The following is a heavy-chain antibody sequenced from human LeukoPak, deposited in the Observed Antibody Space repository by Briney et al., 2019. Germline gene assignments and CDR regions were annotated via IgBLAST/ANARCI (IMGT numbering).Heavy chain of an antibody. Sequence: GGSLRLSCAASGFTFSSYAMSWVRQAPGKGLEWVSAISGSGGSTYYADSVKGRFTISRDNSKNTLYLQMNSLRAEDTAVYYCARAGFSPSYYYMDVWGKGTTVTISS. J-gene: IGHJ6*03. CDR2: ISGSGGST. CDR1: GFTFSSYA. V-gene: IGHV3-23*01. D-gene: IGHD2/OR15-2a*01. CDR3: ARAGFSPSYYYMDV.